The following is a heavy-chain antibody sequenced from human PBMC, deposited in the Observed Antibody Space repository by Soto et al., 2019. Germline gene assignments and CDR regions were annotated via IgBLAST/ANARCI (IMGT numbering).Heavy chain of an antibody. CDR2: IDYSGNI. CDR3: ARHIRNQDFKYYFDS. V-gene: IGHV4-39*01. CDR1: GGSITSSGSA. D-gene: IGHD3-3*01. Sequence: PSETLSLTCNASGGSITSSGSAWGWIRQSPGKGLEWIGTIDYSGNIYYIPSLKSRITISVDTSKNQISLKLSSVTAADTAVYYCARHIRNQDFKYYFDSWGQGTLVTVSS. J-gene: IGHJ4*02.